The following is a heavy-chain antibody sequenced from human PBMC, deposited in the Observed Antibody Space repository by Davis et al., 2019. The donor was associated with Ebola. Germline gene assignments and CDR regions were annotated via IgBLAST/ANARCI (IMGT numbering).Heavy chain of an antibody. V-gene: IGHV3-7*01. Sequence: GESLKISCAASGFAFSDYWMTWVRQAPGKGLEWVANIKQDGSEAHYVDSVKGRFTISRDNAKNSLYLQMNSLRAEDTAVFYCAIDSRSTTSGAYWGQGTLVNVSS. D-gene: IGHD1-1*01. CDR2: IKQDGSEA. J-gene: IGHJ4*02. CDR1: GFAFSDYW. CDR3: AIDSRSTTSGAY.